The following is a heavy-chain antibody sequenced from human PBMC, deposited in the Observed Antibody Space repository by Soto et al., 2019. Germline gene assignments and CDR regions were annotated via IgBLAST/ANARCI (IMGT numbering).Heavy chain of an antibody. Sequence: QVQLAQSGPEVKKPGSSVKVSCKVSGGTFSSHAINWLRQAPGQGLEWMGVIIPVTDTPNNAEKFQGRVTITADKSTTTVYMELSSLTFDDTAVYFCARGNKGPGHYGPGSQGWYGPWGQGTLVTVSS. CDR3: ARGNKGPGHYGPGSQGWYGP. J-gene: IGHJ5*02. D-gene: IGHD3-10*01. V-gene: IGHV1-69*06. CDR1: GGTFSSHA. CDR2: IIPVTDTP.